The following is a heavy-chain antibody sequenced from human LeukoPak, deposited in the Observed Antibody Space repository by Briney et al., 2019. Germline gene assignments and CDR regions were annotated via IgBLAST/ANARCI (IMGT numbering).Heavy chain of an antibody. CDR1: GFTVSSIY. CDR3: ARAQSPHAYYYYYYMDV. CDR2: IFSDGRT. J-gene: IGHJ6*03. Sequence: GGSLRLSCAVSGFTVSSIYLSWVRQAPGRGLEWVSLIFSDGRTYYADSAKGRFTISRDNSKNTLYLQMNSLRAEDTAVYYCARAQSPHAYYYYYYMDVWGKGTTVTVSS. V-gene: IGHV3-66*02.